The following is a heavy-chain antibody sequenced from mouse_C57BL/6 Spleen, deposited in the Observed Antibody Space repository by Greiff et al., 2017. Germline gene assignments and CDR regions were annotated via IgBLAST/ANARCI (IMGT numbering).Heavy chain of an antibody. J-gene: IGHJ4*01. CDR1: GYAFSSSW. D-gene: IGHD2-4*01. V-gene: IGHV1-82*01. CDR2: IYPGDGDT. Sequence: VQLQQSGPELVKPGASVKISCKASGYAFSSSWMNWVKQRPGKGLEWIGRIYPGDGDTNYNGKFKGKATLTADKSSSTAYMQLSSLTSEDSAVYFCARKRCYDYDDYAMDDWGQGASVTVSS. CDR3: ARKRCYDYDDYAMDD.